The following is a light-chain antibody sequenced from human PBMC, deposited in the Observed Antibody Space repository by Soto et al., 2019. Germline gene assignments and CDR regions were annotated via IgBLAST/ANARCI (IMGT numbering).Light chain of an antibody. J-gene: IGLJ1*01. V-gene: IGLV2-11*01. CDR2: DVS. CDR3: CSYAGSSTYV. Sequence: QSALTQPRSVSGSPGQSITISCTGTSSDVGGYKYVSWYQQHPGKAPKVMIYDVSKRPSGVPDRFSGSKSGNTASLTISGLQAEDEADYYCCSYAGSSTYVFGTGTKVTVL. CDR1: SSDVGGYKY.